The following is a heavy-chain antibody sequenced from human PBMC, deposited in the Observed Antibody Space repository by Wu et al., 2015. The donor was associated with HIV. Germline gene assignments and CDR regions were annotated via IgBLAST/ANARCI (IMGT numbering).Heavy chain of an antibody. J-gene: IGHJ6*03. CDR3: ARSGYYYDSSGYYYNYYYYMDV. Sequence: QVQLVQSGAEVKKPGASVKVSCKASGYTFTGYYMHWVRQAPGQGLEWMGWINPNSGGTNYAQKFQGRVTMTRDTSISTAYMELSRLRSDDTAVYYCARSGYYYDSSGYYYNYYYYMDVWGKGTTVTGLL. V-gene: IGHV1-2*02. CDR2: INPNSGGT. CDR1: GYTFTGYY. D-gene: IGHD3-22*01.